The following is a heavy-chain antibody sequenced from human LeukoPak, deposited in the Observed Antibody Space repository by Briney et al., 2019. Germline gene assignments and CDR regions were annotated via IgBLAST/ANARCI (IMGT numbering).Heavy chain of an antibody. CDR1: GYTFTGYY. J-gene: IGHJ6*03. CDR3: ATTPLRGGSYYYYMDV. V-gene: IGHV1-2*02. Sequence: ASVKVSCKASGYTFTGYYMHWVRQAPGQGLEWMGLINPNSGGTNYAQKFQGRVTMTRDTSISTAYMELSRLRSDDTAVYYCATTPLRGGSYYYYMDVWGKGTTVTVSS. CDR2: INPNSGGT. D-gene: IGHD3-16*01.